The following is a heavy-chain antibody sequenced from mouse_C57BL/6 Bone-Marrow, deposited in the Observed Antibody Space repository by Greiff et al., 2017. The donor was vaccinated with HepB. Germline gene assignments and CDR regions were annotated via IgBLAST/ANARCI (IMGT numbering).Heavy chain of an antibody. V-gene: IGHV5-6*02. CDR1: GFTFSSYG. Sequence: EVKLVESGGDLVKPGGSLKLSCAASGFTFSSYGMSWVRQTPDKRLEWVATISSGGSYTYYPDSVKGRFTISRDNAKNTLYLQMSSLKSEDTAMYYCARLNYYGSPPFDYWGQGTTLTVSS. CDR2: ISSGGSYT. J-gene: IGHJ2*01. D-gene: IGHD1-1*01. CDR3: ARLNYYGSPPFDY.